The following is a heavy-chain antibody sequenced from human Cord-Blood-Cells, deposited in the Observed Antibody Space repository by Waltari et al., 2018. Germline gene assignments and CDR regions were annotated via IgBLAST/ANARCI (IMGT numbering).Heavy chain of an antibody. CDR3: ARPPSDRGSKYFQH. Sequence: EVQLVESGGGLVKPGGSLRLSCAASGFTFSSYSMNWVRQAPGKGLELVSSISSSSSYISYADSVKGRFTISRDNAKNSLYLQMNSLRAEDTAVYYCARPPSDRGSKYFQHWGQGTLVTVSS. CDR1: GFTFSSYS. V-gene: IGHV3-21*01. D-gene: IGHD3-22*01. CDR2: ISSSSSYI. J-gene: IGHJ1*01.